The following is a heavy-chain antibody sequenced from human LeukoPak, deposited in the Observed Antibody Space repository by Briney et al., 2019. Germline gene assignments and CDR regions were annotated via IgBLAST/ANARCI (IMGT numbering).Heavy chain of an antibody. V-gene: IGHV4-59*01. CDR3: AREGHYDSVRWYFDL. CDR2: IYYSGST. Sequence: SETLSLTCTVSGGSISSYYWSWIRQPPGKGLEWIGYIYYSGSTNYNPPLKSRVTISVDTSKNQFSLKLSSVTAADTAVYYCAREGHYDSVRWYFDLWGRGTLVTVSS. D-gene: IGHD3-22*01. J-gene: IGHJ2*01. CDR1: GGSISSYY.